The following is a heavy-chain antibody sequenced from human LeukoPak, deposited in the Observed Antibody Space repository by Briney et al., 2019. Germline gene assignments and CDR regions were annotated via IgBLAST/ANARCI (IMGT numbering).Heavy chain of an antibody. D-gene: IGHD3-16*01. J-gene: IGHJ4*02. CDR3: ARGVTYNFDY. Sequence: PSETLSLTCTVSGGSISSSSYYWGWIRQPPGKGLEWIGYIYYSGSTNYNPSLKSRVTISVDTSKNQFSLKLSSVTAADTAVYYCARGVTYNFDYWGQGTLVTVSS. CDR2: IYYSGST. CDR1: GGSISSSSYY. V-gene: IGHV4-61*05.